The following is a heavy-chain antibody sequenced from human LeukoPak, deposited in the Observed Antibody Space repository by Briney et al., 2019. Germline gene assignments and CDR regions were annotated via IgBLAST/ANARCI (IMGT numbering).Heavy chain of an antibody. Sequence: PGGSLRLSCAASGFTFSSYSMNWVRQAPGKGLEWVSSISSSSSYIYYADSVKGLFTISRDNAKNSLYLQMNSLRAEDTAVYYCASTGSYEGYYFDYWGQGTLVTVSS. CDR1: GFTFSSYS. D-gene: IGHD1-26*01. V-gene: IGHV3-21*01. CDR3: ASTGSYEGYYFDY. J-gene: IGHJ4*02. CDR2: ISSSSSYI.